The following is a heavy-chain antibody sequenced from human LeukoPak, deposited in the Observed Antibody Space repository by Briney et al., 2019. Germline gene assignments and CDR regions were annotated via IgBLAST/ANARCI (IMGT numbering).Heavy chain of an antibody. CDR2: IDNTGTT. D-gene: IGHD6-19*01. CDR1: GESMRSSY. CDR3: ARVRVAMAGDALDI. Sequence: SETPSLTCSVSGESMRSSYWTWIRQSPGKGLEWIGYIDNTGTTYYNPSLESRVAISVDTSKSQFYLKVTSVTTADTALYFCARVRVAMAGDALDIWGQGTMVTVSS. V-gene: IGHV4-59*01. J-gene: IGHJ3*02.